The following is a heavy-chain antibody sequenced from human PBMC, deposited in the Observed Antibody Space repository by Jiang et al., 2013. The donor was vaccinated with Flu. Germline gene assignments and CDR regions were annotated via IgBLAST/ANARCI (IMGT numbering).Heavy chain of an antibody. Sequence: LLKPSETLSLTCTVSGDSITNYYWSWIRQPPGKGLEWIGYMSYGGSTSYNPSLKSRVTISVDTSKNQFSLNLSSLTAADTAVYYSARQGIAVAGYGYFDSWGQGTLVTVSS. CDR2: MSYGGST. J-gene: IGHJ4*02. V-gene: IGHV4-59*08. CDR1: GDSITNYY. D-gene: IGHD6-19*01. CDR3: ARQGIAVAGYGYFDS.